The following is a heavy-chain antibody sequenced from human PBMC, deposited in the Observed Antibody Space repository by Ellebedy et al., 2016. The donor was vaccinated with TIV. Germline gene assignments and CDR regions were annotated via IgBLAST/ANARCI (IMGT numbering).Heavy chain of an antibody. CDR3: ARSDDSSGGDWFDP. J-gene: IGHJ5*02. CDR2: INPNSGGT. CDR1: VYTFTGYY. V-gene: IGHV1-2*02. D-gene: IGHD3-22*01. Sequence: AASVKVSCKASVYTFTGYYMHWVRQAPGQGLEWMGWINPNSGGTNYAQKFQGRVTMTRDTSISTAYMELSRLRSDDTAVYYCARSDDSSGGDWFDPWGQGTLVTVSS.